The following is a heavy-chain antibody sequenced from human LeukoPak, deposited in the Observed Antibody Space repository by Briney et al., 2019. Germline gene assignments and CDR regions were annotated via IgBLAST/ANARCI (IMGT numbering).Heavy chain of an antibody. CDR1: GYSFTSYW. D-gene: IGHD6-13*01. CDR2: IYPGDSDT. Sequence: GESLKISCKGSGYSFTSYWIGWVRQMPGKGLEWMGIIYPGDSDTRYSPSFQGQDTISADKSISTAYLQWSSLKASDTAMYYCARFGRIAAAGRAPLDYWGQGTLVTVSS. V-gene: IGHV5-51*01. J-gene: IGHJ4*02. CDR3: ARFGRIAAAGRAPLDY.